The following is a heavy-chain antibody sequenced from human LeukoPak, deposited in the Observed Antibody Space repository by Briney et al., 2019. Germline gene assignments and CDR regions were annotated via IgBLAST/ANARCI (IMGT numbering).Heavy chain of an antibody. J-gene: IGHJ5*02. CDR2: ISHSGST. CDR1: GYSISSGYY. V-gene: IGHV4-38-2*02. CDR3: ARATSRLGWFDP. D-gene: IGHD6-25*01. Sequence: NTSETLSLTCTVSGYSISSGYYWGWIRQPPGKGLEWIGSISHSGSTYYKPSLKSRVTISVDTSKNQFSLKLRSVTAADTAVYYCARATSRLGWFDPWGQGTLVTVSS.